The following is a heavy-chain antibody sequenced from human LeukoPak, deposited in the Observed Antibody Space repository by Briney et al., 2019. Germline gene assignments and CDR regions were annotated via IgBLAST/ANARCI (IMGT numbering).Heavy chain of an antibody. V-gene: IGHV4-30-4*01. CDR1: GGSIGSGDYY. CDR2: IYYSGST. D-gene: IGHD2-2*01. J-gene: IGHJ6*02. CDR3: ATDKVPAAPSGDYGMDV. Sequence: SETLSLTCTVSGGSIGSGDYYWSWIRQPPGKGLEWIGYIYYSGSTYYNPSLKSRVTISVDTSKNQFSLKLSSVTAADTAVYYCATDKVPAAPSGDYGMDVWGQGTTVAVSS.